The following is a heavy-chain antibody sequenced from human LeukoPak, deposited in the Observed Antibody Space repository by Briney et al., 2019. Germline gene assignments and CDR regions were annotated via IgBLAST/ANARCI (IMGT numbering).Heavy chain of an antibody. CDR1: GFTFSSYA. Sequence: PGGSLRLSCAASGFTFSSYAMHWVRQAPGKGLEWVAVISYDGSNKYYADSVKGRFTISRDNSKNTLYLQMNSLRAEDTAVYCCARSNRRDSSEWDYWGQGTLVTVSS. J-gene: IGHJ4*02. CDR2: ISYDGSNK. CDR3: ARSNRRDSSEWDY. D-gene: IGHD3-22*01. V-gene: IGHV3-30-3*01.